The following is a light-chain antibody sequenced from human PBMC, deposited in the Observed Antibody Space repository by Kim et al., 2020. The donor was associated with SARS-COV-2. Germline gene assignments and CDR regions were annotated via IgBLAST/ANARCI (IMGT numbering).Light chain of an antibody. CDR3: QQYNDWPGT. V-gene: IGKV3D-15*03. CDR2: GAS. CDR1: QSVSSN. Sequence: EIVMTQSPATLSVSPGERATLSCRASQSVSSNLAWYQQKPGQAPSLLIYGASIRATGIPARFSGSGSGTEFTLTISILQSEDFAAYYCQQYNDWPGTFGQGTKLEI. J-gene: IGKJ2*01.